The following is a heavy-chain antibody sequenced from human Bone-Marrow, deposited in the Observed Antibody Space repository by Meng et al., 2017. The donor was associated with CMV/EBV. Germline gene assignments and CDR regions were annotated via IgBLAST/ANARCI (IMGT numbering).Heavy chain of an antibody. CDR2: ISSSSSYI. V-gene: IGHV3-21*01. Sequence: GESLKISCAASGITFSSYSMNWVRQAAGKGLEWVSSISSSSSYIYYADSVKGRITISRDNAKNSLYLQMNSLRAEDTAGYYCARHSSGWYEEDYWGQGTLVTVSS. CDR1: GITFSSYS. D-gene: IGHD6-19*01. CDR3: ARHSSGWYEEDY. J-gene: IGHJ4*02.